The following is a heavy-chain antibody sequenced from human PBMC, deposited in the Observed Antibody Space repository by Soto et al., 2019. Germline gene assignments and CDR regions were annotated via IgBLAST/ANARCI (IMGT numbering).Heavy chain of an antibody. J-gene: IGHJ4*02. V-gene: IGHV3-7*01. Sequence: EVQLVESGGGLVQPGGSLRLSCAASGLTFSDYWMSWVRQAPGKGLEWVASINQDGSERRYVDSMRGRFTVSRDNTKNSLYLQMNSLRVEDTAVYFCARLYGSVTTYDYWGQGTLATVSS. CDR1: GLTFSDYW. CDR3: ARLYGSVTTYDY. D-gene: IGHD6-19*01. CDR2: INQDGSER.